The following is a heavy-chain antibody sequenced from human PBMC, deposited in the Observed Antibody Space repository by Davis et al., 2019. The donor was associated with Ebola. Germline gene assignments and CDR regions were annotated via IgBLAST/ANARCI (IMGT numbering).Heavy chain of an antibody. V-gene: IGHV1-69*13. Sequence: SVKVSCKASGGTFSSYAISWVRQAPGQGLEWMGGIIPIFGTANYAQKFQGRVTITADESTSTAYMELSSLRSEDTAVYYRARDYGRILRAYSGSHEEAFDIWGQGTMVTVSS. D-gene: IGHD1-26*01. J-gene: IGHJ3*02. CDR3: ARDYGRILRAYSGSHEEAFDI. CDR2: IIPIFGTA. CDR1: GGTFSSYA.